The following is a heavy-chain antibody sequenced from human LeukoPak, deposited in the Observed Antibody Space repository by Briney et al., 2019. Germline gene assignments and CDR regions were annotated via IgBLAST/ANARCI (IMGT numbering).Heavy chain of an antibody. V-gene: IGHV3-21*01. J-gene: IGHJ5*02. CDR3: ARDYTRGIAARPLNWFDP. CDR1: GFTSSSYS. CDR2: ISSSSSYI. Sequence: GGSLTLSCAASGFTSSSYSMNWVREAPERGRECVSSISSSSSYIYYADSVKGRFTISRDNAKNSLYLQMNSLRGGDTAVYYCARDYTRGIAARPLNWFDPWGQGTLVTASS. D-gene: IGHD6-6*01.